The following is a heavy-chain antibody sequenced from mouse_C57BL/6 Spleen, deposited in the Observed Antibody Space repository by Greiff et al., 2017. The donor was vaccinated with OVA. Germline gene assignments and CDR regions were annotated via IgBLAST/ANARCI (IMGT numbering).Heavy chain of an antibody. D-gene: IGHD2-3*01. CDR3: ARQDGYYGAGFAY. CDR2: IDPSDSYT. CDR1: GYTFTSYW. J-gene: IGHJ3*01. V-gene: IGHV1-69*01. Sequence: VQLQQPGAELVMPGASVKLSCKASGYTFTSYWMHWVKQRPGQGLEWIGEIDPSDSYTNYNQKFKGKSTLTVDKSSSTAYMQLSSLTSEASAVYYCARQDGYYGAGFAYWGQGTLVTVSA.